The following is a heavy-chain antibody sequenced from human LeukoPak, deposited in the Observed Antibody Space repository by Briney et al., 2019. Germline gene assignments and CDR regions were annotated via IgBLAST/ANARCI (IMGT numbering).Heavy chain of an antibody. CDR1: GFTVSSNY. J-gene: IGHJ3*02. CDR2: IYSGGST. D-gene: IGHD3-22*01. Sequence: GGSLRLSCAASGFTVSSNYMSWVRQAPGKGLEWVSVIYSGGSTYYADSVKGRFTISRHNSKKTLYLQMNSLRAEDTAVYYCARTMIVGNGAFDIWGQGTMVTVSS. CDR3: ARTMIVGNGAFDI. V-gene: IGHV3-53*04.